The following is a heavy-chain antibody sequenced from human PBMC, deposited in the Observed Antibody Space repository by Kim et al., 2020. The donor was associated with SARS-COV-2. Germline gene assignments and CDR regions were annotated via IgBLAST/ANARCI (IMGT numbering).Heavy chain of an antibody. CDR2: ISRSGSAI. V-gene: IGHV3-48*02. CDR3: ARYRTAFDY. D-gene: IGHD1-1*01. CDR1: GLTFSTTD. J-gene: IGHJ4*02. Sequence: GGSLRLSCAVSGLTFSTTDMHWVRQAPGKGLEWIAYISRSGSAIDYADSVKGRFTISRDEAKNSIFLQMNSLRDEDTAVYYCARYRTAFDYGGRGTRVTVSS.